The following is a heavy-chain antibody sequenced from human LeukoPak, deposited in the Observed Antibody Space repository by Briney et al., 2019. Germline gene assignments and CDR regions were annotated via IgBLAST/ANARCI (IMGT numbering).Heavy chain of an antibody. Sequence: PSETLSLTCSGYGFSSYGFSWGWLRQSAGKGLEWIGRVYTTGATHYSPSLKSRLTMSLDTSKNQISVKLRSVTAADPAVHYCGRQGYTARYYYVDYWSQGTLVTVSS. CDR2: VYTTGAT. J-gene: IGHJ4*02. D-gene: IGHD2-15*01. CDR1: GFSSYGFS. CDR3: GRQGYTARYYYVDY. V-gene: IGHV4-59*10.